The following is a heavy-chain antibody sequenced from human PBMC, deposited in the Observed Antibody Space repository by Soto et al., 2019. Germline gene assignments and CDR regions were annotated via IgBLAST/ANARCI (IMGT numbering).Heavy chain of an antibody. Sequence: GGSLRLSCAASGFTFSSYAMHWVRQAPGKGLEWVAVISYDGSNKYYADSVKGRFTISRDNSKNTLYLQMNSLRAEDTAVYYCAREGGGIAAAGSYFDYWGQGTLVTVSS. V-gene: IGHV3-30-3*01. CDR3: AREGGGIAAAGSYFDY. J-gene: IGHJ4*02. CDR1: GFTFSSYA. CDR2: ISYDGSNK. D-gene: IGHD6-13*01.